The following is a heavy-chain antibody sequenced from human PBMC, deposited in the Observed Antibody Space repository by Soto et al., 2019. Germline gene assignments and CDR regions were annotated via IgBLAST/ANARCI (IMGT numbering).Heavy chain of an antibody. D-gene: IGHD3-3*01. J-gene: IGHJ6*02. CDR2: INHSGST. CDR1: GGSFSGYY. V-gene: IGHV4-34*01. Sequence: SETLSLTCAVYGGSFSGYYWSWIRQPPGKGLEWIGEINHSGSTNYNPSLKSRVTISVDTSKNQFSLKLSSVTAADTAVYYCARGGPRITIVGVVIRDYYGMDVWGQGTTVTVSS. CDR3: ARGGPRITIVGVVIRDYYGMDV.